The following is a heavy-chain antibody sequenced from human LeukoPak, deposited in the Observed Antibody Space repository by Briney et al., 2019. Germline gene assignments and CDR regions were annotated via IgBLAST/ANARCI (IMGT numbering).Heavy chain of an antibody. V-gene: IGHV1-2*02. Sequence: ASVKVSCKASGYTFTGYFMHWVRQAPGQGLEWMGWINPNSGDTNYAQKFQGRVTMTRDTSISTAYMELSRLRSDDTAVYYCARDRTRYYYYSYMDVWGKGTAVTISS. CDR3: ARDRTRYYYYSYMDV. CDR2: INPNSGDT. CDR1: GYTFTGYF. D-gene: IGHD1-14*01. J-gene: IGHJ6*03.